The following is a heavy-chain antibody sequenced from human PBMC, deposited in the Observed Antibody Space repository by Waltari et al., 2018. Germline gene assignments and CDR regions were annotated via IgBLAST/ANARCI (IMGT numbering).Heavy chain of an antibody. Sequence: QVQLVQSGAEVKKTGSSVKISCKASGGSFGTYGITWVRQAPGQGLEWMGGSIPNLGMSKYSQKFQDRVTITADKSARTAYMELSNLKHEDTAVYFCARDDNASGTYPDWGQGTLVSVSS. CDR3: ARDDNASGTYPD. D-gene: IGHD3-16*02. CDR2: SIPNLGMS. J-gene: IGHJ4*02. CDR1: GGSFGTYG. V-gene: IGHV1-69*14.